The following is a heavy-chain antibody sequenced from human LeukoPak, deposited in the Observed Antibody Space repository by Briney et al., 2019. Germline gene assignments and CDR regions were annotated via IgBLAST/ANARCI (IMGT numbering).Heavy chain of an antibody. Sequence: SETLSLTCTVSGGSISSSSYYWGWIRQPPGKGLEWIGSIYHSGSTYYNPSLKSRVTISVDTSKNQFSLKLSSVTAADTAVYYCARRRGTDFDYWGQGTLVTVSS. CDR2: IYHSGST. J-gene: IGHJ4*02. V-gene: IGHV4-39*07. D-gene: IGHD3-10*01. CDR1: GGSISSSSYY. CDR3: ARRRGTDFDY.